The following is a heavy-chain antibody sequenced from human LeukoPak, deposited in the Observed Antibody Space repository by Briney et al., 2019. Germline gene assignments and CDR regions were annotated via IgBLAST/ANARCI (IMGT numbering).Heavy chain of an antibody. Sequence: GGSLRLSCAASGLIFSNYAMNWVRQAPGKVLEWVSAISGSGGRTYYADSVKGRFTISRDNSKNTLYLQMNSLRAEDTAVYYCARDLISYGYGLWGQGTLVTVSS. CDR1: GLIFSNYA. J-gene: IGHJ4*02. V-gene: IGHV3-23*01. D-gene: IGHD5-18*01. CDR3: ARDLISYGYGL. CDR2: ISGSGGRT.